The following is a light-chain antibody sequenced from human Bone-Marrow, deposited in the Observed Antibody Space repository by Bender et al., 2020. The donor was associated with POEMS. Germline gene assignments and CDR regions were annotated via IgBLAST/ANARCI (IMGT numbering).Light chain of an antibody. Sequence: FVLTQPHSVSQSPGETVTISCTRSSGSIATNFVQWYQQRPGSAPTTLIYEDHQRPSGVPDRFSGSIDTSSNSAPLTISGLRAEDEAVYYCQSHDSGTPWVIGGGTRLTVL. CDR1: SGSIATNF. V-gene: IGLV6-57*04. CDR2: EDH. J-gene: IGLJ3*02. CDR3: QSHDSGTPWV.